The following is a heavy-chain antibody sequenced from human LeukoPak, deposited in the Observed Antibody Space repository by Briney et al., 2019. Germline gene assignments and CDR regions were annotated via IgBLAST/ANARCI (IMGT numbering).Heavy chain of an antibody. V-gene: IGHV3-23*01. Sequence: GGSLRLSCAASGFTFSSYAMSWVRQAPGKGLEWVSAISGSGGSTYYADSVKGRFAISRDNSRNTFYLQMNSLRGEDTAVYYCAKDSSRLGPHFDYWGQGILVTVSS. CDR3: AKDSSRLGPHFDY. CDR2: ISGSGGST. D-gene: IGHD3-9*01. CDR1: GFTFSSYA. J-gene: IGHJ4*02.